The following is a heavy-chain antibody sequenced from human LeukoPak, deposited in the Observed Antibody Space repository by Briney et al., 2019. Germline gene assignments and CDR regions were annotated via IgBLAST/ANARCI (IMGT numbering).Heavy chain of an antibody. CDR2: INPSGGST. V-gene: IGHV1-46*01. CDR1: GYTFTSYY. Sequence: ASVKVSCKASGYTFTSYYMHWVRQAPEQGLEWMGIINPSGGSTSYAQKFQGRVTMTRDMSTSTVYMELSSLRSEDTAVYYCARATMVRGATNWFDPWGQGTLVTVSS. CDR3: ARATMVRGATNWFDP. D-gene: IGHD3-10*01. J-gene: IGHJ5*02.